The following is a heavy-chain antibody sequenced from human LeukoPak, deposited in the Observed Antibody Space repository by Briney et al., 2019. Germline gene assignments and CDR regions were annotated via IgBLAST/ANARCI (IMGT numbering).Heavy chain of an antibody. CDR2: MNPNSGNT. V-gene: IGHV1-8*01. D-gene: IGHD4/OR15-4a*01. Sequence: ASVKVSCKTSGYTFTSYDINWVRQATEQGLEWMGWMNPNSGNTGYAQKFQGRVTMTRNTSISTAYMELSSLRSEDTAVYYCARALTANYYYGMDVWGQGTTVTVSS. CDR1: GYTFTSYD. J-gene: IGHJ6*02. CDR3: ARALTANYYYGMDV.